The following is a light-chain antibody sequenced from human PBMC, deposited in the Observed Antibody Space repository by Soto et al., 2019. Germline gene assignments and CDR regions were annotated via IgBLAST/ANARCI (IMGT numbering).Light chain of an antibody. Sequence: QSVLTQPASVSGSPGQSITISCTGTSSDVGSYNLVSWYQQHPGKAPKLMIYEVSKRPSGVSNRFSGSKSGNTASLTISGLQAEDEADYYCCSYAGSSPPFVFGTGTKVTV. V-gene: IGLV2-23*02. CDR3: CSYAGSSPPFV. J-gene: IGLJ1*01. CDR1: SSDVGSYNL. CDR2: EVS.